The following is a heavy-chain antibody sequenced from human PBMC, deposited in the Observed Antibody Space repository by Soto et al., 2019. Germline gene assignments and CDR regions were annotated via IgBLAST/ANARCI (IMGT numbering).Heavy chain of an antibody. Sequence: EVQLLESGGNLVQPGGSLRLSCAASGFIFSDYAMSWVRQAPGKGLEWVSLVRGNDDNAYYADSVKGRFTISRDNSRNTLYLQMTSLRAEDTAVYFCAKDWTHFDLWGPGTLVTVSS. V-gene: IGHV3-23*01. CDR3: AKDWTHFDL. CDR1: GFIFSDYA. D-gene: IGHD3-3*01. CDR2: VRGNDDNA. J-gene: IGHJ5*02.